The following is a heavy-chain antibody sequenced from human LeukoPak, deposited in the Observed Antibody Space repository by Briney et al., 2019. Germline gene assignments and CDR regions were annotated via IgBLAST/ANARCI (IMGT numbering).Heavy chain of an antibody. V-gene: IGHV3-21*01. D-gene: IGHD3-22*01. CDR3: TKGDGSGLYLPAEYFQH. CDR1: GFTFSSYS. J-gene: IGHJ1*01. CDR2: ISSSSSTYI. Sequence: PGGSLRLSCAASGFTFSSYSMNWVRQAPGKGLEWVSSISSSSSTYIYYRASLKGRFTISRDNAKNSLYLQMNSLRAEDTAVYYCTKGDGSGLYLPAEYFQHWGQGTLVTVSS.